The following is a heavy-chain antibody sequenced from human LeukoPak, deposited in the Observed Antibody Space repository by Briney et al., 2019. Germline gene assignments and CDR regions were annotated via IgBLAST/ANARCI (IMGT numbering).Heavy chain of an antibody. CDR1: GFTFDDYA. J-gene: IGHJ4*02. V-gene: IGHV3-9*01. D-gene: IGHD3-22*01. CDR2: ISWNSGSI. Sequence: GGSLRLSCAASGFTFDDYAMHWVRQAPGKGLEWVSGISWNSGSIGYADSVKGRFAISRDNAKNSLYLQLNSLRAEDTALYYCAKDNYYDSSGAFDYWGQGTLVTVSA. CDR3: AKDNYYDSSGAFDY.